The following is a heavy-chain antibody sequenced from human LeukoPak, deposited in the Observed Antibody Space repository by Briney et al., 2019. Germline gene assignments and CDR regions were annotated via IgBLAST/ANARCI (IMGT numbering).Heavy chain of an antibody. J-gene: IGHJ4*01. CDR1: GFTVSSNY. CDR3: AREGSSYYHTYP. Sequence: PGGSLRLSCAASGFTVSSNYMSWVRQAPGKGLEWVSVIYSGGSTYYADSVKRRLNITRDNSSNTLYLQMNSLRAEDTAVYYCAREGSSYYHTYPRGHRTLVTVSS. D-gene: IGHD3-3*01. V-gene: IGHV3-53*01. CDR2: IYSGGST.